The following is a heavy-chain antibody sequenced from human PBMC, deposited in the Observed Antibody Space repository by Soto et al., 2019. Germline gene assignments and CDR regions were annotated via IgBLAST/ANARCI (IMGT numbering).Heavy chain of an antibody. J-gene: IGHJ4*02. D-gene: IGHD1-26*01. CDR1: GGSISNGDYY. Sequence: PSETLALTCAVSGGSISNGDYYWSWIRQPPGKGLEWVGHIFSSGSTYYNPSLKSRLTMSIDTSKSLFSLNLSSVTAADTAVYYCAKGWDVKYFDKWGQGTLVTVSS. V-gene: IGHV4-61*08. CDR3: AKGWDVKYFDK. CDR2: IFSSGST.